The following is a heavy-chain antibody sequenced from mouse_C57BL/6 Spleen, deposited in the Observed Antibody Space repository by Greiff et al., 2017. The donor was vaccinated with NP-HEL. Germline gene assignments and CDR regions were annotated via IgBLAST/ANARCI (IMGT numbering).Heavy chain of an antibody. Sequence: QVQLQQSGPELVKPGASVKLSCKASGYAFSSSWMNWVKQRPGKGLEWIGRIYPGDGDTNYNGKFKGKATLTADKSSSTAYMQLSSLTSEDSAVYFCASKDPYYCSSYVFAYWGQGTLVTVSA. D-gene: IGHD1-1*01. CDR2: IYPGDGDT. CDR1: GYAFSSSW. CDR3: ASKDPYYCSSYVFAY. V-gene: IGHV1-82*01. J-gene: IGHJ3*01.